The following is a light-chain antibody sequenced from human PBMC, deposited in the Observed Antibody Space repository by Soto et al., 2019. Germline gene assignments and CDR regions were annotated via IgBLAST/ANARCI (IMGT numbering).Light chain of an antibody. V-gene: IGLV3-1*01. CDR3: QAWDSNTYV. CDR2: QDN. CDR1: QLGDKY. J-gene: IGLJ1*01. Sequence: SYELSQPPSVSVSPGQTASITCSGDQLGDKYVCWYQQKPGQSPVLVIYQDNKRPSGIPERFSGSNSGNTATLTISGTQAMDEADYYCQAWDSNTYVFGTGAKLTVL.